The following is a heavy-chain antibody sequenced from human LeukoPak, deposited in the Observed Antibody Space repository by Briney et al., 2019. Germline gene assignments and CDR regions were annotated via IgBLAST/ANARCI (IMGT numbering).Heavy chain of an antibody. Sequence: SETLSLTCTVSGGSISIYYWSWIRQPPRKGLEWIGYIYDSGSTNYDPSLKSRVTISVDTSKNQFSLKLSSVTAADTAVYYCASLTTAEAFDIWGQGTMVTVSS. CDR3: ASLTTAEAFDI. CDR2: IYDSGST. J-gene: IGHJ3*02. V-gene: IGHV4-59*01. CDR1: GGSISIYY. D-gene: IGHD3-22*01.